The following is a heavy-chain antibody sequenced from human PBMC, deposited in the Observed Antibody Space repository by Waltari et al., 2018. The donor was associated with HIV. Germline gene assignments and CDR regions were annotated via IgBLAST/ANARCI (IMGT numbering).Heavy chain of an antibody. D-gene: IGHD6-6*01. CDR2: IYYTGST. CDR3: APEYTIPDWFDP. V-gene: IGHV4-39*01. CDR1: VGSISISSYY. Sequence: QLQLQESGPGLVKPSETLSLTCSVSVGSISISSYYWGWIRQPPGKGLDWIGSIYYTGSTYYNPSLKSRVTISVDTSKNQFSLKLSSVTAADTAVYYCAPEYTIPDWFDPWGQGTLVTVSS. J-gene: IGHJ5*02.